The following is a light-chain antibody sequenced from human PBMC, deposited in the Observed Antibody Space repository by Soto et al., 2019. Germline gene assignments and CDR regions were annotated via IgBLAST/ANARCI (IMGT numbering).Light chain of an antibody. CDR3: HQYGSSPQT. CDR1: QTVGNGY. V-gene: IGKV3D-20*01. CDR2: DAS. J-gene: IGKJ2*01. Sequence: EIVLTQSPGTLSLSPGERATLSCGASQTVGNGYLAWYQQKPGQAPRLLIFDASSRAPGIPDRFSGSGSGTDFTLTISRLEPEDFAVYHCHQYGSSPQTFGQGTRLEIK.